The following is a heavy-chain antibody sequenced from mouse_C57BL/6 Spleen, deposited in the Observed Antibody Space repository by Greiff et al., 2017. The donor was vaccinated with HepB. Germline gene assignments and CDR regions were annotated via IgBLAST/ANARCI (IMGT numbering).Heavy chain of an antibody. J-gene: IGHJ1*03. D-gene: IGHD4-1*01. CDR3: ARYPSRWGFDV. CDR1: GFTFTHYY. Sequence: EVMLVESGGGLVQPGGSLSLSCAASGFTFTHYYMSWVRQPPGKALEWLGFIRNKANGYTTEYSASVKGRFTISRDNSQSILYLQMNALRAEDSATYYCARYPSRWGFDVWGTGTTVTVSS. CDR2: IRNKANGYTT. V-gene: IGHV7-3*01.